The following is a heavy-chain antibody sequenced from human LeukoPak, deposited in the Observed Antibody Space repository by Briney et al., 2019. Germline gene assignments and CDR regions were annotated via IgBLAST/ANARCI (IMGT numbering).Heavy chain of an antibody. V-gene: IGHV3-33*06. CDR1: GFTFSNFG. J-gene: IGHJ5*01. CDR3: AKDQGMRQVWNWFDS. Sequence: GRSLRLSCAASGFTFSNFGLHWIRQAPGKGLEWVAVISHDETTKNYADSVRGRFTISRDNSQNALYLQMNSLRVEDTDVYYCAKDQGMRQVWNWFDSCGQGTLVTVSS. CDR2: ISHDETTK. D-gene: IGHD1-1*01.